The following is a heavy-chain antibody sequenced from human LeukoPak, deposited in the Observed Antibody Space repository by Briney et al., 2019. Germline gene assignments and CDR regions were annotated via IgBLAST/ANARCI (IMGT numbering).Heavy chain of an antibody. D-gene: IGHD6-19*01. Sequence: GRSLRLSCAASGFTFSSYWMHWVRQATGQGLVWVSTIGGSGDKTFYADSVKGRFTISRDNSKNMVHLQMNSLTGEDTALYYCVRRGDASSGWGDHDFWGQGALVTVSS. CDR3: VRRGDASSGWGDHDF. CDR2: IGGSGDKT. CDR1: GFTFSSYW. V-gene: IGHV3-23*01. J-gene: IGHJ4*02.